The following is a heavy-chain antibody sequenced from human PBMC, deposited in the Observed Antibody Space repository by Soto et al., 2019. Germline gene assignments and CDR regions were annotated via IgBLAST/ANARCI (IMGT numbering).Heavy chain of an antibody. CDR1: GFSLNNLRMS. J-gene: IGHJ3*02. D-gene: IGHD1-26*01. V-gene: IGHV2-26*01. Sequence: QVTLKESGPVLVKPTETLTLTCTVSGFSLNNLRMSVSWIRQPPGKALEWLAHIFSNDEKSYSTSLNSRLTISKDTSKSQVVLTMTNMDPVDTATYYCARPKTLYSGTEIDAFDIWGQGTMVTVSS. CDR3: ARPKTLYSGTEIDAFDI. CDR2: IFSNDEK.